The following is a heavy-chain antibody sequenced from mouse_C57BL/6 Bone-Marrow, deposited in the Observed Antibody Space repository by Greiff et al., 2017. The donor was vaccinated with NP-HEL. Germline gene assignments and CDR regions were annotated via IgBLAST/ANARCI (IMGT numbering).Heavy chain of an antibody. CDR1: GYTFTDHT. Sequence: VKLVESDAELVKPGASVKISCKASGYTFTDHTIHWMKQRPEQGLEWIGYIYPRDGSTKYNEKFKGKATLTADKSSSTAYMQLNSLTSEDSAVYFCARAKGYPAGFAYWGQGTLVTVAA. D-gene: IGHD2-2*01. CDR3: ARAKGYPAGFAY. J-gene: IGHJ3*01. CDR2: IYPRDGST. V-gene: IGHV1-78*01.